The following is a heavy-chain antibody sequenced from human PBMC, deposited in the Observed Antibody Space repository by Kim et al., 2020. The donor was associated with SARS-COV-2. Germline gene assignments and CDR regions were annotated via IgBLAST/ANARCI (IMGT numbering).Heavy chain of an antibody. CDR2: IYPRNSDA. CDR1: GYNFTSYW. Sequence: GESLKISCKGSGYNFTSYWIGWVRQMPGKGPEWMGIIYPRNSDARYNPSFQGRVTFSVDKSINTAYLRWSSLKASDAAMYYCARHAEYRDGWHTNPFDYWGQGTLVTVSS. J-gene: IGHJ4*02. CDR3: ARHAEYRDGWHTNPFDY. V-gene: IGHV5-51*01. D-gene: IGHD2-8*01.